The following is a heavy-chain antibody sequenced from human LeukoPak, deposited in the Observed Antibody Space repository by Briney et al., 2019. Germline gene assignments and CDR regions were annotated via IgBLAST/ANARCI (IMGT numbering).Heavy chain of an antibody. D-gene: IGHD6-13*01. CDR1: GFTFSSYS. CDR2: ISSSSSYI. Sequence: GGSLRLSCPASGFTFSSYSMNWVRQAPGKGLEWVSSISSSSSYIYYADSVKGRFTISRDNAKNSLYLQMNSLRAEDTAVYYCARDPGSSLEYFQHWGQGTLVTVSS. CDR3: ARDPGSSLEYFQH. J-gene: IGHJ1*01. V-gene: IGHV3-21*01.